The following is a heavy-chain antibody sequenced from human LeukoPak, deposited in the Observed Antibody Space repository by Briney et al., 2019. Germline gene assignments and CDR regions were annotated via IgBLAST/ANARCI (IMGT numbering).Heavy chain of an antibody. CDR1: GGSISSNNYS. CDR2: IYYSGST. V-gene: IGHV4-61*05. Sequence: SETLSLTCGVSGGSISSNNYSWGWIRQPPGKGLEWIGYIYYSGSTNYNPSLKSRVTISVDTSKNQFSLKLSSVTAADTAVYYCARVRYGSGSYSFDYWGQGTLVTVSS. J-gene: IGHJ4*02. D-gene: IGHD3-10*01. CDR3: ARVRYGSGSYSFDY.